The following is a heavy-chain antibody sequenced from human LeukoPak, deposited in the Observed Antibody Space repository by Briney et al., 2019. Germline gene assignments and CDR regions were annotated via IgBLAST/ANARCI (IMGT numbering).Heavy chain of an antibody. CDR3: ARSSEYGDPFNY. Sequence: SETLSLTCTVSGASISRSDYFWGWIRQPPGKGLEWIGSIYYSGSTYYSPSLKGRVTISVDTSRNQFSLKLNSVTAADTAVYYCARSSEYGDPFNYWGQGTLVTVSS. D-gene: IGHD4-17*01. CDR1: GASISRSDYF. CDR2: IYYSGST. J-gene: IGHJ4*02. V-gene: IGHV4-39*01.